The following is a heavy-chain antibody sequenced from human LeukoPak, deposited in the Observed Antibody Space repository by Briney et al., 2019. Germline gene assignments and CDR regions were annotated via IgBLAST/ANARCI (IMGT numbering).Heavy chain of an antibody. CDR3: ARSSEYGDPFNY. Sequence: SETLSLTCTVSGASISRSDYFWGWIRQPPGKGLEWIGSIYYSGSTYYSPSLKGRVTISVDTSRNQFSLKLNSVTAADTAVYYCARSSEYGDPFNYWGQGTLVTVSS. D-gene: IGHD4-17*01. CDR1: GASISRSDYF. CDR2: IYYSGST. J-gene: IGHJ4*02. V-gene: IGHV4-39*01.